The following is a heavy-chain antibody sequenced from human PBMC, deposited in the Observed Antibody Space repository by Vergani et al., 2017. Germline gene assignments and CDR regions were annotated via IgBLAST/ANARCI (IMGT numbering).Heavy chain of an antibody. CDR2: IYYSGST. CDR3: ARGIAVAGAPNWYFDL. J-gene: IGHJ2*01. CDR1: GGSISSYY. V-gene: IGHV4-59*01. Sequence: QVQLQESGPGLVKPSETLSLTCTVSGGSISSYYWSWIRQPPGKGLEWIGYIYYSGSTNYNPSLKSRVTISVDTSKNQFSLKLSSVTAADTAVYYCARGIAVAGAPNWYFDLWGRGTLVTVSS. D-gene: IGHD6-19*01.